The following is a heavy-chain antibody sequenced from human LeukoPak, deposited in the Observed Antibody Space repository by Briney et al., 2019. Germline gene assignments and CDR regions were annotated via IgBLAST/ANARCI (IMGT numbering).Heavy chain of an antibody. CDR2: IYYSGST. CDR1: GGSISSSSYN. V-gene: IGHV4-39*01. Sequence: SETLSLTCIVSGGSISSSSYNWSWIRQPPGKGLEWIGSIYYSGSTYYNPSLKSRVTISVDTSKNQFSLKVSSVTAADTAVYYCARSPMVRGLINRYYFDYWGQGTLVTVSS. CDR3: ARSPMVRGLINRYYFDY. J-gene: IGHJ4*02. D-gene: IGHD3-10*01.